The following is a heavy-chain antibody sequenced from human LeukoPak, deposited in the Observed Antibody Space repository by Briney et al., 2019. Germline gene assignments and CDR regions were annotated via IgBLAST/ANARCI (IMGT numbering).Heavy chain of an antibody. CDR3: ARSSGLGNDAFDI. D-gene: IGHD3-10*01. V-gene: IGHV4-39*01. J-gene: IGHJ3*02. Sequence: PSETLSLTCTVSGGSISSSSYYCGWIRQPPGKGLEWIGSIYYSGSTYYNPSLKSRVTISVDTSKNQFSLKLSSVTAADTAVYYCARSSGLGNDAFDIWGQGTMVTVSS. CDR1: GGSISSSSYY. CDR2: IYYSGST.